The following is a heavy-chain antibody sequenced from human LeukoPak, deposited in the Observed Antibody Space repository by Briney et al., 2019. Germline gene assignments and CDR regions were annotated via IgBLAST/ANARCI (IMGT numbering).Heavy chain of an antibody. Sequence: GGSLRRSCAASGFTFSDYYMSWIRQAPGKGLEWVSYISISGSTIYYADSVKGRFTISRDNAKNSLYLQMNSLRAEDTAVYYCARDLKPRIAAAGTMHWYFDLWGRGTLVTVSS. CDR3: ARDLKPRIAAAGTMHWYFDL. CDR2: ISISGSTI. CDR1: GFTFSDYY. V-gene: IGHV3-11*01. J-gene: IGHJ2*01. D-gene: IGHD6-13*01.